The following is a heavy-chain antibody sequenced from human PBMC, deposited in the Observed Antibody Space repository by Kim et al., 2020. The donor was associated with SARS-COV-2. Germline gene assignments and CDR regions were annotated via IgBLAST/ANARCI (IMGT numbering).Heavy chain of an antibody. J-gene: IGHJ4*02. CDR2: ISYDGSNK. D-gene: IGHD5-12*01. CDR3: AKGITPWMATDIDY. V-gene: IGHV3-30*18. CDR1: GFTFSSYG. Sequence: GGSLRLSCAASGFTFSSYGMHWVRQAPGKGLEWVAVISYDGSNKYYADSVKGRFTISRDNSKNTLYLQMNSLRAEDTAVYYCAKGITPWMATDIDYWGQG.